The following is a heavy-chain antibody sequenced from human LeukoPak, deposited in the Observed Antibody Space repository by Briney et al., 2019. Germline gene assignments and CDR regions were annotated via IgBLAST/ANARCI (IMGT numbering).Heavy chain of an antibody. J-gene: IGHJ4*02. CDR3: ARHTGRRVDYFDY. V-gene: IGHV4-34*01. Sequence: ETLSLTCAVYGGSFSGYYWSWIRQPPGKGLEWIGEINHSGSTNYNPSLKSRVTISVDTSKNQFSLKLSSVTAADTAVYYCARHTGRRVDYFDYWGQGTLVTVSS. D-gene: IGHD1-14*01. CDR2: INHSGST. CDR1: GGSFSGYY.